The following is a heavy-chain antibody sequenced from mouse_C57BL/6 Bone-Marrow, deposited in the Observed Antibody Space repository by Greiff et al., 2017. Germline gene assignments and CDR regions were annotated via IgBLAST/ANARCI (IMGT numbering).Heavy chain of an antibody. Sequence: QVQLQQPGAELVKPGASVKLSCKASGYTFTSYWMHWVKQRPGRGLEWIGRIDPNSGGTKYNEKFKGKATSTVDKPSSTAYMQLISLTSADSVVYYSARSLCDYWGQGTTLTGSS. V-gene: IGHV1-72*01. CDR1: GYTFTSYW. D-gene: IGHD6-2*01. CDR3: ARSLCDY. CDR2: IDPNSGGT. J-gene: IGHJ2*01.